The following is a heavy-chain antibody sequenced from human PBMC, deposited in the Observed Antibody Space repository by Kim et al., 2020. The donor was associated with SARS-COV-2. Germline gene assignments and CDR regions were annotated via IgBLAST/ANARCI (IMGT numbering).Heavy chain of an antibody. CDR2: ISSSGSTI. CDR1: GFTFSSYE. V-gene: IGHV3-48*03. J-gene: IGHJ6*02. Sequence: GGSLRLSCAASGFTFSSYEMNWVRQAPGNGLEWVSYISSSGSTIYYADSVKGRFTISRDNAKNSLYLQMNSLRAEDTAVYYCAVEMATYYYYYYGMDVWGQGTTVTVSS. CDR3: AVEMATYYYYYYGMDV. D-gene: IGHD5-12*01.